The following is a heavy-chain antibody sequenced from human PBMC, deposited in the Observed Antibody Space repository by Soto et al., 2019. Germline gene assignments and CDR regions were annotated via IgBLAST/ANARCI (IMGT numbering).Heavy chain of an antibody. J-gene: IGHJ4*02. CDR1: GFTFNYYA. CDR2: ISGTVGST. CDR3: AKHLADRYHFDY. Sequence: GESLKISCAASGFTFNYYAISWVRQAPGKGLEWVSAISGTVGSTYYADSAKGRFTISRDNSKNTLYLQMNSLRAEDTAVYYCAKHLADRYHFDYWGLGTLVTVSS. D-gene: IGHD1-1*01. V-gene: IGHV3-23*01.